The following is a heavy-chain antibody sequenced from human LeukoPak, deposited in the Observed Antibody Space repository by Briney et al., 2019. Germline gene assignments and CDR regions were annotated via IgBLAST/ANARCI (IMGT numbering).Heavy chain of an antibody. J-gene: IGHJ6*02. CDR1: GYTFTAYY. Sequence: ASVKVSCKASGYTFTAYYLRWVRRAPGQGIEWMGRINPNSGGTNYSQRFQGRVTMTRDTSISTAYMELSRLRSDDTAVYYCASTRYDILTNYYYYGMDVWGQGTTVTVSS. V-gene: IGHV1-2*06. D-gene: IGHD3-9*01. CDR3: ASTRYDILTNYYYYGMDV. CDR2: INPNSGGT.